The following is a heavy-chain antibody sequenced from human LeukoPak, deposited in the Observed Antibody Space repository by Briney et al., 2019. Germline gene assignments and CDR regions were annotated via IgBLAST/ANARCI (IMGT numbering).Heavy chain of an antibody. Sequence: GESLKISCKGSGYSFTSYWIGWVRQMPGKDPEWMGINYPGDSEARYSPSFQGQVTISVDKSINTAYLQWSSLKASDTAMYYCARCKAVAGTINAFDFWGQGTMVTVSS. CDR2: NYPGDSEA. CDR1: GYSFTSYW. V-gene: IGHV5-51*01. J-gene: IGHJ3*01. D-gene: IGHD6-19*01. CDR3: ARCKAVAGTINAFDF.